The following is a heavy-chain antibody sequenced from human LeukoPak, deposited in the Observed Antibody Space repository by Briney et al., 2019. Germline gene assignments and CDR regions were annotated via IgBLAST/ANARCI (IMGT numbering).Heavy chain of an antibody. CDR1: GGSISSSSYY. J-gene: IGHJ4*02. CDR2: FYYSGSI. Sequence: SETLSLTCTVSGGSISSSSYYWGWIRQPPGKGLEWIGSFYYSGSIFYNPSLKSRVTISVHTSRNQFSLNLSSVTAADTAVYYCAGALGYYGSGSYYNFDYWGQGTLVTVSS. V-gene: IGHV4-39*01. CDR3: AGALGYYGSGSYYNFDY. D-gene: IGHD3-10*01.